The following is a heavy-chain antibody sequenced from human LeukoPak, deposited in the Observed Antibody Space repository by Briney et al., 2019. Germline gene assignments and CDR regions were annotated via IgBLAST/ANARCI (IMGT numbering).Heavy chain of an antibody. CDR1: GFSFSNDW. CDR3: STRTAGYYFDY. Sequence: PGGSLRLSCAASGFSFSNDWMSWVRQAPGKGLEWIGRIKRNTDGGTTDYAAPVKGRFSISRDDSKNTLYLQMNSLKPEDTAVYYCSTRTAGYYFDYWGQGTLVTVSS. J-gene: IGHJ4*02. D-gene: IGHD5-18*01. CDR2: IKRNTDGGTT. V-gene: IGHV3-15*01.